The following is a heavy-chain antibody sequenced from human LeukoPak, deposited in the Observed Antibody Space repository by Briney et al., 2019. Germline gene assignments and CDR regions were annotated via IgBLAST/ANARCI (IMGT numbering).Heavy chain of an antibody. J-gene: IGHJ3*02. CDR3: ARLPDNYIFDI. D-gene: IGHD4-11*01. Sequence: GGSLRLSCAASGFTFSSYWMSWVRQAPGKELEWVANIKQDGSEKYYVDSVKGRFTISRDNAKNSLYLQMNSLRAEDTAVYYCARLPDNYIFDIWGQGTMVTVSS. CDR2: IKQDGSEK. V-gene: IGHV3-7*01. CDR1: GFTFSSYW.